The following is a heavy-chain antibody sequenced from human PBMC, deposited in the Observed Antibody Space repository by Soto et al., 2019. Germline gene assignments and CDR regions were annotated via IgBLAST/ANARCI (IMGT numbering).Heavy chain of an antibody. J-gene: IGHJ3*02. CDR2: IKQDGSEK. CDR3: ARGSSGHIVVVIAIHYDAFDI. V-gene: IGHV3-7*01. D-gene: IGHD2-21*01. Sequence: GGSLRLSCAASGFTFSSYWMSWVRQAPGKGLEWVANIKQDGSEKYYVDSVKGRFTISRDNAKNSLYLQMNSLRAEDTAEYYCARGSSGHIVVVIAIHYDAFDIWGQGTMVTVSS. CDR1: GFTFSSYW.